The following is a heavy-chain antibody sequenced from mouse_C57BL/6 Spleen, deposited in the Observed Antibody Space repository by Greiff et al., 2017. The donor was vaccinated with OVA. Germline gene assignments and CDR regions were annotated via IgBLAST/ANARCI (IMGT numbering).Heavy chain of an antibody. D-gene: IGHD2-4*01. Sequence: EVQLQESGAELVRPGASVKLSCTASGFNIKDYYMHWVKQRPEQGLEWIGRSDPEDGDTEYAPKFQGKATMTADTSSNTAYLQLSSLTSEDTAVYYCIKYYDYDDAGFAYWGQGTLVTVSA. CDR2: SDPEDGDT. CDR3: IKYYDYDDAGFAY. CDR1: GFNIKDYY. V-gene: IGHV14-1*01. J-gene: IGHJ3*01.